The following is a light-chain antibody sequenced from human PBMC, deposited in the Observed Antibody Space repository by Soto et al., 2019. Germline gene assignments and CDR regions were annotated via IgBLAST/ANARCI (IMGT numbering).Light chain of an antibody. V-gene: IGKV3D-15*01. J-gene: IGKJ1*01. CDR3: QQCNSYL. CDR1: QSVGSY. CDR2: DAS. Sequence: EIVMTQSPATLSVSPGDRATLSCRASQSVGSYLAWYQQKPGQAPRLLIYDASNRAPGIPARFSGSGSGTEFTLTKRSLQSEVFANYLCQQCNSYLFGQG.